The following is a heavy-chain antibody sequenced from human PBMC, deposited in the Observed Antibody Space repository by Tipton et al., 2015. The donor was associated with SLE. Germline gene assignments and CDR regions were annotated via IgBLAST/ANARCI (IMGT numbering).Heavy chain of an antibody. CDR1: GDSVSSNNAA. J-gene: IGHJ4*02. D-gene: IGHD2-15*01. CDR3: ARTCSGGSCYSFDS. CDR2: TYYRSKWFN. Sequence: PGLVKPSQTLSLTCVISGDSVSSNNAAWNWIRRSPSRGLEWLGRTYYRSKWFNNYAVSVQSRITFNSDTSKNQFSLQLNSVTPEDTAVYYCARTCSGGSCYSFDSWGQGTLVTVSS. V-gene: IGHV6-1*01.